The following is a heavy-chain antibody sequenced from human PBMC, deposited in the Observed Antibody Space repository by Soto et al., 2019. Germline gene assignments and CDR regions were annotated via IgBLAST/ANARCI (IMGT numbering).Heavy chain of an antibody. D-gene: IGHD6-19*01. J-gene: IGHJ4*02. CDR3: ARLTSSELDY. CDR2: ISAYNGNT. V-gene: IGHV1-18*01. Sequence: QVQLVQSGTEVKKPGASVRVSCKPSGYTFTTYGISWVRKAPGQGLEWMGWISAYNGNTNSAQKLQGRVTMTTDTSTSTAYMELRSLRSDDTAVDYCARLTSSELDYWGQGTLVTVSS. CDR1: GYTFTTYG.